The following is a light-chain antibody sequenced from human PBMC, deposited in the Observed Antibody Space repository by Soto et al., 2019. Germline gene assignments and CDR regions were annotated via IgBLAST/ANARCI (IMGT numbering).Light chain of an antibody. CDR1: QSVSSN. CDR2: GAS. Sequence: EIVMTQSPATLSVSPGERATLSCRASQSVSSNLAWYQQKPGQAPRLLIYGASTRDTGLPARFSGSGSGTEFPLTISSLQSEDFAVYYCQQYNNWPETFGQGTKVEIK. J-gene: IGKJ1*01. V-gene: IGKV3-15*01. CDR3: QQYNNWPET.